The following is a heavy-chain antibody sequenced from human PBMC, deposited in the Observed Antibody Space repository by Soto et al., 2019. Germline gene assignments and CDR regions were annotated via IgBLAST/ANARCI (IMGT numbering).Heavy chain of an antibody. CDR1: GYSFANYW. Sequence: GESLKISCQGSGYSFANYWIGWVRQKPGKGLEWMGIINPGDFDTRYSPSFQGQVTISADRSISTAYLQWSSLKASDTAMYYCARHEQFYYSYYGMDVWGQGTTVTVSS. V-gene: IGHV5-51*01. J-gene: IGHJ6*02. CDR2: INPGDFDT. CDR3: ARHEQFYYSYYGMDV.